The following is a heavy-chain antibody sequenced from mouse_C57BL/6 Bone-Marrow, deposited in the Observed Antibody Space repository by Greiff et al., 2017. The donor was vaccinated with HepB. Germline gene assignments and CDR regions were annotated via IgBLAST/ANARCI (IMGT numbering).Heavy chain of an antibody. CDR3: TTETYDY. V-gene: IGHV14-4*01. Sequence: VQLQQSGAELVRPGSSVKLSCTASGFNIKDDYMHWVKQRPEQGLEWIGCIDPENGDTEYASKFQGKATITADTSSNTAYLQLSSLTSEDTAVYYCTTETYDYWGQGTTLTVSS. CDR2: IDPENGDT. CDR1: GFNIKDDY. J-gene: IGHJ2*01.